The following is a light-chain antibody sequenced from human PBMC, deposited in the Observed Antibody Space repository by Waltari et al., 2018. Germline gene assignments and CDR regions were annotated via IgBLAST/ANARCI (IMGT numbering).Light chain of an antibody. V-gene: IGLV2-14*01. Sequence: QSALTQPAPVSGPPGQSIPISCTGTSSDVGGYNYVSWYQQHPGKAPQLLIFDVSNRPSGVSNRFSGSKSGNTASLTISGLQAEDESDYYCCSFTSGSTWVFGGGTKLTVL. CDR1: SSDVGGYNY. CDR2: DVS. CDR3: CSFTSGSTWV. J-gene: IGLJ3*02.